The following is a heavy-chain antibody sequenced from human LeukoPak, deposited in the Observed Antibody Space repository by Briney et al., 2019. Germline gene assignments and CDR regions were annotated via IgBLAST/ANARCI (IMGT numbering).Heavy chain of an antibody. CDR2: INPNSGGT. J-gene: IGHJ4*02. CDR1: GYTFTGYY. D-gene: IGHD3-22*01. Sequence: ASVKVSCXASGYTFTGYYMHWVRQAPGQGLEWMGWINPNSGGTNYAQKFQGRVTMTRDTSISTAYMELSRLRSDDTAVYYCARGGRYYYDSSGPIDYWGQGTLVTVSS. V-gene: IGHV1-2*02. CDR3: ARGGRYYYDSSGPIDY.